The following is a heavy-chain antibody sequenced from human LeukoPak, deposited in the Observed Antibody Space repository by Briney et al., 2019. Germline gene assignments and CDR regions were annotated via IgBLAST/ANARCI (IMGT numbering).Heavy chain of an antibody. J-gene: IGHJ4*02. CDR2: INHSGST. CDR3: ASGAHLDGYNRY. V-gene: IGHV4-34*01. CDR1: GGSFSGYY. Sequence: SETLSLTCAVYGGSFSGYYWSWIRQPPGKGLEWIGEINHSGSTNYNPSLKSRVTISVDTSKNQFSLKLSSVTAADTAVYYCASGAHLDGYNRYWGQGTLVTVSS. D-gene: IGHD5-24*01.